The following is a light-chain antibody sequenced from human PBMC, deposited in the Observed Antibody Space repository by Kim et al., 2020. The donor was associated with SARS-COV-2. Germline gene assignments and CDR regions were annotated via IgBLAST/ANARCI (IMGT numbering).Light chain of an antibody. J-gene: IGLJ3*02. Sequence: VCPGQTASITCSGDKLGDKYACWYQQKPGQSPVLVIYQDSKRPSGIPERFSGSNSGNTATLTISGTQAMDEADYYCQAWDSSTAVFGGGTQRTV. CDR3: QAWDSSTAV. CDR1: KLGDKY. CDR2: QDS. V-gene: IGLV3-1*01.